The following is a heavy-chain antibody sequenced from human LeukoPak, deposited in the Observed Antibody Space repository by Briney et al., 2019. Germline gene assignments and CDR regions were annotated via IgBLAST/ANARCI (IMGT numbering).Heavy chain of an antibody. CDR3: AKDLDGDYARYFDL. V-gene: IGHV3-23*01. CDR1: GFTFSSYA. J-gene: IGHJ2*01. Sequence: AGGSLRLSCAASGFTFSSYAMSWVRQAPWKGLEWVSTISGSGGSTYYADSVKGRFTISRDNSKNTLYLQINSLRAEDTAVYYCAKDLDGDYARYFDLWGRGTLVTVSS. D-gene: IGHD4-17*01. CDR2: ISGSGGST.